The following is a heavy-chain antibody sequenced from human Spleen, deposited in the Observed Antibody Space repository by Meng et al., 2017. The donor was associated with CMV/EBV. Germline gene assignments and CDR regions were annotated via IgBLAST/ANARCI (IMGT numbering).Heavy chain of an antibody. CDR1: GFTFSSYS. CDR2: ISSSSSYI. J-gene: IGHJ3*02. CDR3: ARGKYDSSGYWVRDAFDI. D-gene: IGHD3-22*01. V-gene: IGHV3-21*01. Sequence: ETLSLTCAASGFTFSSYSMNWVRQAPGKGLEWVSSISSSSSYIYYADSVKCRFTISRDNAKNSLYLQMNSLRAEDTALYYCARGKYDSSGYWVRDAFDIWGQGTMVTVSS.